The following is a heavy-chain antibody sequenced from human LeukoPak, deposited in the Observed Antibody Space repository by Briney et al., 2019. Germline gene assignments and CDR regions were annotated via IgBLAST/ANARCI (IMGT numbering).Heavy chain of an antibody. V-gene: IGHV3-7*01. CDR2: IDPSGNK. D-gene: IGHD3-16*01. Sequence: GGSLRLSCAASGFIFSIYWMSWVRQAPGKGLEWVAHIDPSGNKFYVDSVKGRFAIPRDSAKNSVFLQMNNLRDEDTAVYYCARADWGSFDHWGQGALVTVSS. CDR3: ARADWGSFDH. J-gene: IGHJ4*02. CDR1: GFIFSIYW.